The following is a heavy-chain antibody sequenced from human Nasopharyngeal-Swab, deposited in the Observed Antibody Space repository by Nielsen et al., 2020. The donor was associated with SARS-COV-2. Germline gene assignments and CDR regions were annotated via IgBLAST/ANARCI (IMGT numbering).Heavy chain of an antibody. CDR3: ARDGTHCSGGTCFDN. CDR1: GYSFTNYG. Sequence: ASVKVSCKASGYSFTNYGVNWVRQAPGQGLEWMGWINTKTGNPTYAQGFTGRFVFSLDTSATTAYLQISSLEAEDTAVYYCARDGTHCSGGTCFDNWGQGTLVTVSS. CDR2: INTKTGNP. J-gene: IGHJ5*02. D-gene: IGHD2-15*01. V-gene: IGHV7-4-1*02.